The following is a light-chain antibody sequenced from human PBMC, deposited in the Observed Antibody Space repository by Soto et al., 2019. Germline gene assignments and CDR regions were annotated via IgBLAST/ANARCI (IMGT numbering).Light chain of an antibody. J-gene: IGKJ1*01. CDR1: QSVSSY. CDR2: GAS. Sequence: EIVLTQSPATLSLSPGERATLSCRTSQSVSSYLARYQQKPGQAPRLLVYGASSTATGIPDRFSGSGSGTDFTLTISRLEPEDFAVYYCQQYGSSLTWTFGQGTKVDI. CDR3: QQYGSSLTWT. V-gene: IGKV3-20*01.